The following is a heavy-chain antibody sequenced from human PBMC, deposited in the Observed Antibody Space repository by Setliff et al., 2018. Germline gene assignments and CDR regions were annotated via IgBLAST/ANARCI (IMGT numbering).Heavy chain of an antibody. Sequence: PGGSLRLSCAASGFTFVNYWMHWVRQAPGKGLVWASAIGTGGDTYYPGSVKGRFTISRENAKNSLYLQMNSLRAGDTAVYYCARSGGGWFGELFHYYYGMDVWGQGTTVPSP. CDR2: IGTGGDT. CDR1: GFTFVNYW. D-gene: IGHD3-10*01. J-gene: IGHJ6*02. CDR3: ARSGGGWFGELFHYYYGMDV. V-gene: IGHV3-13*01.